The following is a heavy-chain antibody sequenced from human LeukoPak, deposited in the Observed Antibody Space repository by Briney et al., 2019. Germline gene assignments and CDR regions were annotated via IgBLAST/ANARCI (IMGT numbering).Heavy chain of an antibody. D-gene: IGHD3-22*01. CDR2: IIPIFGTA. CDR3: ARGGYYDSSCYYPFDY. CDR1: GGTFSSYA. Sequence: SVKVSCKASGGTFSSYAISWVRQAAGQGLEWMGGIIPIFGTANYAQKFQARVTITADESTSTAYMDLSSLRSEDTAVYYCARGGYYDSSCYYPFDYWGQGTLVTVSS. V-gene: IGHV1-69*13. J-gene: IGHJ4*02.